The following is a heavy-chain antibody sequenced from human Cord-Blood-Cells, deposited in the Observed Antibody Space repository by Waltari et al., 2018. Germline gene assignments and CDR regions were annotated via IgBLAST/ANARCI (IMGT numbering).Heavy chain of an antibody. Sequence: QVQLVESGGGVVQPGRSLRLSCATSGFTFSSYAMHWVRQAPGKGLEWVAVISYDGSNKYYADSVKGRFTISRDNSKNRLYLQMNSLRAEDTAVYYCARDPRSSSWYYYYYGMDVWGQGTTVTVSS. J-gene: IGHJ6*02. CDR3: ARDPRSSSWYYYYYGMDV. CDR2: ISYDGSNK. D-gene: IGHD6-13*01. V-gene: IGHV3-30*04. CDR1: GFTFSSYA.